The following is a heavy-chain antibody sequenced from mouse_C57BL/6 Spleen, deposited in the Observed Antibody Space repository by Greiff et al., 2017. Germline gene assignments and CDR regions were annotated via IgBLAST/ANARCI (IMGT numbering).Heavy chain of an antibody. CDR3: ARTPSAELGYAMED. Sequence: VQLQQSGAELVRPGTSVKMSCKASGYTFTNYWIGWAKQRPGHGLEWIGDIYPEGSYTNYNKKFKGKATMTADKSSSTAYMQFSSLTSEDSAIYYCARTPSAELGYAMEDWGQGTSVTVST. V-gene: IGHV1-63*01. D-gene: IGHD3-1*01. CDR1: GYTFTNYW. CDR2: IYPEGSYT. J-gene: IGHJ4*01.